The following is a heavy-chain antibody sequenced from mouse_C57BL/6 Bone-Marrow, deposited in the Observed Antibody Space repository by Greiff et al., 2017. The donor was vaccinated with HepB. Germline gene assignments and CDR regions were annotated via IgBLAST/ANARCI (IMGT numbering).Heavy chain of an antibody. CDR2: INPSTGGT. J-gene: IGHJ2*01. CDR1: GYSFTGYY. D-gene: IGHD5-5*01. Sequence: VQLKQSGPELVKPGASVKISCKASGYSFTGYYMHWVKQSAEKSLEWIGEINPSTGGTSYNQKFKGKATLTVDTSSSTAYMQLKSLTSEDSAVYYCARGTTEGYWGQGTTLTVSS. V-gene: IGHV1-43*01. CDR3: ARGTTEGY.